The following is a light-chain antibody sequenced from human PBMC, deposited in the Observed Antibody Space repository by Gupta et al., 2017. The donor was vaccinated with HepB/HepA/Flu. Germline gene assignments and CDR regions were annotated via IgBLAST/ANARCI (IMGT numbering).Light chain of an antibody. V-gene: IGLV8-61*01. Sequence: QTVVTQEPSFSVSPGGTVTLTCGLSSGSVSTSYYPSWYQQTPGQAPRTLIYTTNTRSAGVPDRFSGSILGNKAALTITGAQADDESDYYCVLYRGSGFVFGGGTKLTVL. CDR2: TTN. J-gene: IGLJ2*01. CDR3: VLYRGSGFV. CDR1: SGSVSTSYY.